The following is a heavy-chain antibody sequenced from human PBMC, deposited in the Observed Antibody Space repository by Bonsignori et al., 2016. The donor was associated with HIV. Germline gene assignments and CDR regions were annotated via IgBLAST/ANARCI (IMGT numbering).Heavy chain of an antibody. J-gene: IGHJ4*02. V-gene: IGHV3-7*03. D-gene: IGHD4-17*01. CDR1: GFSFSDYW. CDR2: IKGDGSEK. Sequence: GESLKISCVASGFSFSDYWLSWVRQAPGKGLEWVANIKGDGSEKYYVDSVKGRFSISRDNAKNALYLQMNSLRAEDTAVYYCARDRDYVRYFDYWGQGTVVTVSS. CDR3: ARDRDYVRYFDY.